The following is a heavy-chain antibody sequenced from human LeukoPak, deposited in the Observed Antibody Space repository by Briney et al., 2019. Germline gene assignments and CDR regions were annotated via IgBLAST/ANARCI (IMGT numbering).Heavy chain of an antibody. J-gene: IGHJ4*02. CDR1: GGSISSSSYY. V-gene: IGHV4-39*01. Sequence: PSETLSLTCTVSGGSISSSSYYWGWIRQPPGKGLEWIGSIYYSGSTYYNPSLKSRVTISVDTSKNQSSPKLSSVTAADTAVYYCARLDSSSWYLGFDYWGQGTLVTVSS. CDR2: IYYSGST. CDR3: ARLDSSSWYLGFDY. D-gene: IGHD6-13*01.